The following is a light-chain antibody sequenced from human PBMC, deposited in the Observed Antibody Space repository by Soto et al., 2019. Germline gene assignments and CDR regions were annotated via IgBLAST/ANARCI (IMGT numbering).Light chain of an antibody. CDR1: QSVSSR. CDR2: DAS. Sequence: DIQMTQSPSTLSASVGDRITITCRASQSVSSRLAWFQQKQGKAPKRLIYDASSLESGVPSRFSGRGSGTEFIITISSLQHDDCATYYCHQYNSYSLHTFGQGTKLEIK. CDR3: HQYNSYSLHT. V-gene: IGKV1-5*01. J-gene: IGKJ2*01.